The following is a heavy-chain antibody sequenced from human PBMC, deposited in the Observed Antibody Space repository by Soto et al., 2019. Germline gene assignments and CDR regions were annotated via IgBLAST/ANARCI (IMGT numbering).Heavy chain of an antibody. CDR2: ISAYNGNT. D-gene: IGHD2-15*01. V-gene: IGHV1-18*04. CDR1: GYTFTSYG. CDR3: ARDVMMEDIVVVVAARYYYGMDV. Sequence: ASVKVSCKASGYTFTSYGIGWVRQAPGQGLEWMGWISAYNGNTNYAQKLQGRVTMTTDTSTSTAYMELRSLRSDDTAVYYCARDVMMEDIVVVVAARYYYGMDVWGQGTTVT. J-gene: IGHJ6*02.